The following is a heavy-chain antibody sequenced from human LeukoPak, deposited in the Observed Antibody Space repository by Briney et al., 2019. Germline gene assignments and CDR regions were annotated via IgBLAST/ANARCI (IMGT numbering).Heavy chain of an antibody. CDR1: GGSISSYY. CDR2: IYYSGST. V-gene: IGHV4-59*01. CDR3: ARAKRYSYAPSGMDV. Sequence: PSETLSLTCTVSGGSISSYYWSWIRQPAGKGLEWIGYIYYSGSTNYNPSLKSRVTISVDTSKNQFSLKLSSVTAADTAVYYCARAKRYSYAPSGMDVWGQGTTVTVSS. D-gene: IGHD5-18*01. J-gene: IGHJ6*02.